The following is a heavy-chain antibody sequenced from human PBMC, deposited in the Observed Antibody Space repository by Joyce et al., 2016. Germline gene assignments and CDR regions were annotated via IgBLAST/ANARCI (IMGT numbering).Heavy chain of an antibody. CDR3: ARSTWNSGFDY. D-gene: IGHD1-1*01. CDR2: SRNRADST. Sequence: EVQLVESGGGLVQPGGSLRLSCEGSGFTFSDHFIDWVRQAPGKGLEWVARSRNRADSTEYAASVKGRFTIPRDDPKNTLYLQMNRLEIEDTAVYFCARSTWNSGFDYWGQGTLVTVSS. V-gene: IGHV3-72*01. CDR1: GFTFSDHF. J-gene: IGHJ4*02.